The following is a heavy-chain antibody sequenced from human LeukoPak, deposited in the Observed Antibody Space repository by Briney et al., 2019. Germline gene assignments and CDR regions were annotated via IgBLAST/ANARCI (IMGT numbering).Heavy chain of an antibody. CDR3: ARGIKGYCSSTSCRSHYYYYMDV. D-gene: IGHD2-2*01. CDR2: VYTSGST. V-gene: IGHV4-4*07. J-gene: IGHJ6*03. CDR1: GDSIRSYY. Sequence: SETLSLTCTVSGDSIRSYYWSWIRQPAGKGLEWIGRVYTSGSTNYNPSLKSRVTMSIDTSKNQFSLKLSSVTAADTAVYYCARGIKGYCSSTSCRSHYYYYMDVWGKGTTVTVSS.